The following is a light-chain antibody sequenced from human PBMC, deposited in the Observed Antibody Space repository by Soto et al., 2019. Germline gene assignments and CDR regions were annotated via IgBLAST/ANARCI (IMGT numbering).Light chain of an antibody. CDR1: QSISIY. CDR3: KQRSNWPVA. V-gene: IGKV3-11*01. J-gene: IGKJ4*01. Sequence: EMVFTQSPATLSLSPGERATLSCRASQSISIYLAWYQQKPGQAPRLLIYDASKRATGIPARFSGIGSGTDFTLTINSLQPEDSAIYYCKQRSNWPVAFGGGTKVDIK. CDR2: DAS.